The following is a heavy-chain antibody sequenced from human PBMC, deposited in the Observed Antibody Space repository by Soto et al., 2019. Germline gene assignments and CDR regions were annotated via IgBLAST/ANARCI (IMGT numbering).Heavy chain of an antibody. CDR1: GGNFNSHA. Sequence: VSRQASGGNFNSHAFRLVRKAPGQGLEWMGGIIPIFGTANYAQKFQGRVTITADESTSTAYVELSSLRSEDTAVYYCARGYYYDSSGYVDYWGQGTLVTVSS. CDR3: ARGYYYDSSGYVDY. V-gene: IGHV1-69*01. CDR2: IIPIFGTA. D-gene: IGHD3-22*01. J-gene: IGHJ4*02.